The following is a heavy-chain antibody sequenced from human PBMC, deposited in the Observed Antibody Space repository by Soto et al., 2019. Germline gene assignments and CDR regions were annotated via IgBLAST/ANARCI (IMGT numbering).Heavy chain of an antibody. Sequence: QPRVSLRLSWLTYRFTFAKFAMSWARHVPGKELQWVSGVSAGVGWCYYADSVTGRFTISRDNSKNTLSLQMDSLRAEDTAVYYCSKDSNREYVGVFETWGPGLKDTVPS. CDR1: RFTFAKFA. CDR2: VSAGVGWC. J-gene: IGHJ3*02. D-gene: IGHD2-2*01. CDR3: SKDSNREYVGVFET. V-gene: IGHV3-23*01.